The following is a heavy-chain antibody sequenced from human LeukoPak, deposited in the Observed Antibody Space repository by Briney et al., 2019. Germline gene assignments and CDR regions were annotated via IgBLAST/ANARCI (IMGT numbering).Heavy chain of an antibody. V-gene: IGHV1-69*05. D-gene: IGHD3-16*02. CDR2: IIPIFGTA. CDR3: ARQDIGGVMVPSFDY. J-gene: IGHJ4*02. Sequence: WVKVSCKASGGTFSSYAISWVRQAPGQGLEWMGWIIPIFGTANYAQKFQGRVTITTDESTSPANMELSSLRSEDTVVYYCARQDIGGVMVPSFDYWGQGTLVTVSS. CDR1: GGTFSSYA.